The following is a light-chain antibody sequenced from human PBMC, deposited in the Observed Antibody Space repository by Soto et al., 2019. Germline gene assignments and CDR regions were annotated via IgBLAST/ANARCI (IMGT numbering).Light chain of an antibody. CDR1: QAMSTY. J-gene: IGKJ4*01. V-gene: IGKV1-9*01. Sequence: DIQLTQSPSFLSAFVGDTVTITCRASQAMSTYLAWYQQKPGKVPKLLIRSASTLQSGVPPRFSGGVSGTEFTLTISTLQPDDAGIYYCQKLNGYQFAFGGETNVEIK. CDR3: QKLNGYQFA. CDR2: SAS.